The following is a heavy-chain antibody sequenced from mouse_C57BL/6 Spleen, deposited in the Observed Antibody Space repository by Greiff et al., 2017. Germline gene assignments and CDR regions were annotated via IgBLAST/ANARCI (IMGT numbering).Heavy chain of an antibody. J-gene: IGHJ2*01. CDR2: IDPSDSYT. V-gene: IGHV1-69*01. D-gene: IGHD1-1*01. Sequence: QVQLQQSGAELVMPGASVKLSCKASGYTFTSYWMHWVKQRPGQGLEWIGEIDPSDSYTNSNQKFKGKSTLTVDKSSSTAYMQLSSLTSEDSAVYYRARAYYYGSSPDYWGQGTTLTVSS. CDR3: ARAYYYGSSPDY. CDR1: GYTFTSYW.